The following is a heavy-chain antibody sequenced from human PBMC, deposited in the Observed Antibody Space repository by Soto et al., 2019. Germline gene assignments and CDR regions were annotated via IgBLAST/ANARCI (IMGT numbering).Heavy chain of an antibody. CDR2: ISAYNGNT. Sequence: QVQLVQSGAEVKKPGASVTVSCKASGYTFTSYGISWVRQAPGQGLEWMGWISAYNGNTNYAQKLQGRVTLTTDTSTSTAYMELRSLRSDDTAVYYCARDPHDYSSSPAWFDPWGQGTLVTVSS. CDR3: ARDPHDYSSSPAWFDP. CDR1: GYTFTSYG. J-gene: IGHJ5*02. V-gene: IGHV1-18*04. D-gene: IGHD4-4*01.